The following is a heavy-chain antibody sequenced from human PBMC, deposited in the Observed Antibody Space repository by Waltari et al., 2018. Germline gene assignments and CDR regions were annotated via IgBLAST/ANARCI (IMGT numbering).Heavy chain of an antibody. Sequence: GGGSVQPGWSAAGYTVAREAMISIRGTPGIGRAPGKGLEWVAVIWCDGGNTYYADSVKGRFTISRDNSKNTLYLQMNSLRAEDTAVYYCAKDPPPCSSANGYIDPWGQGTLVTVSS. CDR2: IWCDGGNT. CDR1: EAMISIRG. V-gene: IGHV3-33*06. J-gene: IGHJ5*02. CDR3: AKDPPPCSSANGYIDP. D-gene: IGHD6-13*01.